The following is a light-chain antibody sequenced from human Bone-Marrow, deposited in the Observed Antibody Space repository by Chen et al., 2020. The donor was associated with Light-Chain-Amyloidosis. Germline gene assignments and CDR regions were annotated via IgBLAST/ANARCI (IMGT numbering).Light chain of an antibody. CDR3: QSVDNSGSWV. Sequence: SYELPQPPSVSVSSGQTARITCSGDFLPKQYASWYLQKAGQAPVMVIYQDIKRPSGIPERFSGSSSGKTVTLTSSGVQAEDEADYYCQSVDNSGSWVFGGGTELTVL. J-gene: IGLJ2*01. CDR1: FLPKQY. CDR2: QDI. V-gene: IGLV3-25*03.